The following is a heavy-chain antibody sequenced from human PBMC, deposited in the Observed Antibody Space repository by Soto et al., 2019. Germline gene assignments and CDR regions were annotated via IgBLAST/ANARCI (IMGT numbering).Heavy chain of an antibody. Sequence: QVQLVESGGGVVQPGRSLRLSCAASGFTFSSYAMHWVRQAPGKGLEWVAVISYDGSNKYYADSVKGRFTISRDNSKNTLYLQMNSLRAEDTAVYYCARDQTARYTSKPAPKYYFDYWGQGTLVTVSS. CDR3: ARDQTARYTSKPAPKYYFDY. J-gene: IGHJ4*02. CDR2: ISYDGSNK. V-gene: IGHV3-30-3*01. D-gene: IGHD1-26*01. CDR1: GFTFSSYA.